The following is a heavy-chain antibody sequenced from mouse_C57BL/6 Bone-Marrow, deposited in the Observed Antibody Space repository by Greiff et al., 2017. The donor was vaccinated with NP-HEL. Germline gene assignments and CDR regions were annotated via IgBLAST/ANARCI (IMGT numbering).Heavy chain of an antibody. J-gene: IGHJ3*01. CDR2: IDPSDSYT. V-gene: IGHV1-50*01. CDR3: ARLLRAWFAY. CDR1: GYTFTSYW. Sequence: QVHVKQPGAELVKPGASVKLSCKASGYTFTSYWMQWVKQRPGQGLEWIGEIDPSDSYTNYNQKFKGKATLTVDTSSSTAYMQLSSLTSEDSAVYYCARLLRAWFAYWGQGTLVTVSA. D-gene: IGHD1-1*01.